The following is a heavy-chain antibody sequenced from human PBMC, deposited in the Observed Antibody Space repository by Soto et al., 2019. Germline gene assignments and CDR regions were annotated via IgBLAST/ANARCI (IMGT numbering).Heavy chain of an antibody. D-gene: IGHD6-13*01. Sequence: SETLSLTCTVNGGSFTGYYGAWIRQDPGKGLEWIGEISHSGRTNYTPSLKSRVTISVDTSKNQFSLKVSSVTAADTGMYYCARNGGSTWYYFDSWGQGTVVTVSS. CDR1: GGSFTGYY. CDR2: ISHSGRT. V-gene: IGHV4-34*01. J-gene: IGHJ4*02. CDR3: ARNGGSTWYYFDS.